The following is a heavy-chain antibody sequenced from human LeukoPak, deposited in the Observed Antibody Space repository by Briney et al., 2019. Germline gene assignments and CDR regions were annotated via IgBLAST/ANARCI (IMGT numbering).Heavy chain of an antibody. J-gene: IGHJ4*02. CDR3: ARRVVVVTAIGYFDY. Sequence: SETLSLTCTVSGGSISSYYWSWIRQPPGKGLEWIGYIDFSGSANYNPSLKSRVTISVDTSKNQFFLKLSSVTAADTAVYYCARRVVVVTAIGYFDYWGQGTLVTVSS. CDR1: GGSISSYY. D-gene: IGHD2-21*02. CDR2: IDFSGSA. V-gene: IGHV4-59*08.